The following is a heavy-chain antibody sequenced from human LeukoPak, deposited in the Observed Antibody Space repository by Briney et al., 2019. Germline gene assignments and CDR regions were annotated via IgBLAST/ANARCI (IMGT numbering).Heavy chain of an antibody. V-gene: IGHV3-9*01. CDR3: AKDDTAMALGYFDY. Sequence: GGSLRLPCAASGFTFDDYAMHWVRQAPGKGLEWVSGISWNSGSIGYADSVKGRFTISRDNAKNSLYLQMNSLRAEDTALYYCAKDDTAMALGYFDYWGQGTLVTVSS. CDR1: GFTFDDYA. J-gene: IGHJ4*02. D-gene: IGHD5-18*01. CDR2: ISWNSGSI.